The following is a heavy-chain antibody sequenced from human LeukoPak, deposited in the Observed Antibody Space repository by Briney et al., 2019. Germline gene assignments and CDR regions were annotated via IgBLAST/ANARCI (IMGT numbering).Heavy chain of an antibody. J-gene: IGHJ6*03. CDR1: GFTFSSYG. V-gene: IGHV3-30*02. D-gene: IGHD3-22*01. CDR3: AKDRYYYDSSSYYYMDV. Sequence: GGSLRLSCAASGFTFSSYGMHWVRQAPGKGLEWVAFIRYDGSNKYYADSMKGRFTISRDNSKNTLYLQMNSLRAEDTAVYYCAKDRYYYDSSSYYYMDVWGKGTTVTVSS. CDR2: IRYDGSNK.